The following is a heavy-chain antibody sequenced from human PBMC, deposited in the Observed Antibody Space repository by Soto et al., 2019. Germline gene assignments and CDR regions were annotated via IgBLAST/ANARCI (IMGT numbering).Heavy chain of an antibody. V-gene: IGHV3-23*01. J-gene: IGHJ4*02. CDR3: AKGWAKLRYFDWPDY. Sequence: GGSLRLSCAASGFTFSSYAMSWVRQAPGKGLEWVSAISGSGGSTYYADSVKGRFTISRDNSKNTLHLQMNSLRAEDTAVYYCAKGWAKLRYFDWPDYWGQGALVTVSS. CDR1: GFTFSSYA. D-gene: IGHD3-9*01. CDR2: ISGSGGST.